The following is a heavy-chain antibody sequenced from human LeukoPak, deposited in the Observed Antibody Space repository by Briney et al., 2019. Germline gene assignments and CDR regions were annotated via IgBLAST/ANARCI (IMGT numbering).Heavy chain of an antibody. CDR3: AQEAGDYYYGMDV. V-gene: IGHV4-31*03. Sequence: NASETLSLTCTVSGGSISSGGYYWSWIRQHPGKGLEWIGYIYYGGSTYYNPSLKSRVTISVDTSKNQFSLKLSSVTAADTAVYYCAQEAGDYYYGMDVWGQGTTVTVSS. D-gene: IGHD1-26*01. CDR2: IYYGGST. CDR1: GGSISSGGYY. J-gene: IGHJ6*02.